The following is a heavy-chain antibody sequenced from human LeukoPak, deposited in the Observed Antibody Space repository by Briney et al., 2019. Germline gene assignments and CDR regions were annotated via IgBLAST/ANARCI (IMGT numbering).Heavy chain of an antibody. CDR3: ARSSRIAAAGFFFDY. CDR1: GGSFSGYY. D-gene: IGHD6-13*01. CDR2: INHSGST. V-gene: IGHV4-34*01. J-gene: IGHJ4*02. Sequence: SETLSLTCAVYGGSFSGYYWSWIRQPPGKGLEWIGEINHSGSTNYNPSLKSRVTISVDTSKNQFSLKLSSVTAADTAVYYCARSSRIAAAGFFFDYWGQGTLATVSS.